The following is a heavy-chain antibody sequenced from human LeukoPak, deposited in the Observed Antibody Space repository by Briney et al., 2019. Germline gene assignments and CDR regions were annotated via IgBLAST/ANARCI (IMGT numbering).Heavy chain of an antibody. V-gene: IGHV1-18*01. D-gene: IGHD3-22*01. CDR2: ISAYNGNT. CDR3: ARDGDYDSSGYYFWC. Sequence: ASVKVSCKASGYTFTSYGISWVRQAPGQGLEWMGWISAYNGNTNYAQKLQGRVTMTTHTSTSTAYMELRSLRSDDTAVYYCARDGDYDSSGYYFWCWGQGTLVTVSS. CDR1: GYTFTSYG. J-gene: IGHJ4*02.